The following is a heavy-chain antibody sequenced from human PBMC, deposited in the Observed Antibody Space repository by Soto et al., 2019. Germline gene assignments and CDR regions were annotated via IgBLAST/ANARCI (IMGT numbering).Heavy chain of an antibody. D-gene: IGHD5-12*01. CDR3: ERGQSGFDFHPFDI. CDR1: GGSISSYY. V-gene: IGHV4-59*01. Sequence: SETLSLTCTVSGGSISSYYWNWIRQPPGKGLEWIGYIYYSGSTKYNPSLKSRVTMSIDTSKNQFSLKLSSVAAADTAVYYCERGQSGFDFHPFDIWGRGTMVTVSS. CDR2: IYYSGST. J-gene: IGHJ3*02.